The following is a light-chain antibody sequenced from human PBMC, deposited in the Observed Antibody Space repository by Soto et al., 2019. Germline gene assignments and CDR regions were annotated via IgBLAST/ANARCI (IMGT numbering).Light chain of an antibody. Sequence: QSALTQPRSVSGSPGQSVTISCTGTSSDVGGYNYVSWYQQHPGKAPKLMIYDVSKRPSGVPDRFSGSKSGSTASLTISGLQAEDEADYYCCSYAGSKVFGGGTKVTVL. CDR1: SSDVGGYNY. CDR2: DVS. CDR3: CSYAGSKV. V-gene: IGLV2-11*01. J-gene: IGLJ3*02.